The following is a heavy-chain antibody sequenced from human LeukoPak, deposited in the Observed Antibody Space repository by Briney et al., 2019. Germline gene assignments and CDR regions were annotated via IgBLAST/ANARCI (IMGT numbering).Heavy chain of an antibody. J-gene: IGHJ4*02. V-gene: IGHV1-8*01. CDR3: ARVWHDYVWGSYRNWDY. D-gene: IGHD3-16*02. Sequence: ASVKVSCKASGYTFTSYDINWVRQATGQGLEWMGWMNPNSGNTGYAQKFQGRVTMTRNTSISTAYMELSSLRPEDTAVYYCARVWHDYVWGSYRNWDYWGQGTLVTVSS. CDR1: GYTFTSYD. CDR2: MNPNSGNT.